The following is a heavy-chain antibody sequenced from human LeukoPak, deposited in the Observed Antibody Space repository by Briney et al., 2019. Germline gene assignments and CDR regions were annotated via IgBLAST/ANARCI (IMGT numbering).Heavy chain of an antibody. D-gene: IGHD4-23*01. CDR3: ARHAVGWFDP. V-gene: IGHV4-34*01. CDR1: GGSFSGYY. Sequence: PSETLSLTCAVYGGSFSGYYWSWIRQPPGKGLEWIGEINHSGSTNYNPSLKSRVTISVDTSKNQFSLKLSSVTAADTAVYYCARHAVGWFDPWGQGTLVTVSS. CDR2: INHSGST. J-gene: IGHJ5*02.